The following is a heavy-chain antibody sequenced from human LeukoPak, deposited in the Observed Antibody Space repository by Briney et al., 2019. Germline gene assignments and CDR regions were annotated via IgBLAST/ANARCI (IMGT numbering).Heavy chain of an antibody. CDR1: GYTFTSYA. D-gene: IGHD1-26*01. CDR3: AREKPTKRRSYYMAV. V-gene: IGHV7-4-1*02. Sequence: ASVKVSCKASGYTFTSYAMNWVRQAPGQGLEWMGWINTNTGNPTYAQGFTGRFVFSLDTSVSTAYLQISSLKAEDTAVYYCAREKPTKRRSYYMAVGGKGPTATVSS. CDR2: INTNTGNP. J-gene: IGHJ6*03.